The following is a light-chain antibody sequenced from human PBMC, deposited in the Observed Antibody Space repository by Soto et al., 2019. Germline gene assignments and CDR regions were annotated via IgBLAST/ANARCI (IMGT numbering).Light chain of an antibody. CDR1: SSNIGASYE. V-gene: IGLV1-40*01. Sequence: QSVLTQPPSVSGAPGQRVTISCTGSSSNIGASYEVPWYQQLPGRAPKLLICGNNNRPSGVSDRFSGSKSGTSGSLTIPGLQAEDEADYYCQSYDSSLSAYVFGTGTKVTVL. CDR2: GNN. CDR3: QSYDSSLSAYV. J-gene: IGLJ1*01.